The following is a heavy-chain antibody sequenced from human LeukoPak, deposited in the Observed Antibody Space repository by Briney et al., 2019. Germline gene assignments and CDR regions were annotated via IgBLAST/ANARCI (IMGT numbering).Heavy chain of an antibody. V-gene: IGHV1-2*06. Sequence: ASVKVSCKASGYTFTGYYMHWVRQAPGQGLEWMGRINPNSGGTNYAQKFQGKVTMTRDTSISTAYMELSRLRSDDTAVYYCAREGKEQLYATYYYGMDVWGQGTTVTVSS. D-gene: IGHD5-18*01. CDR2: INPNSGGT. CDR1: GYTFTGYY. CDR3: AREGKEQLYATYYYGMDV. J-gene: IGHJ6*02.